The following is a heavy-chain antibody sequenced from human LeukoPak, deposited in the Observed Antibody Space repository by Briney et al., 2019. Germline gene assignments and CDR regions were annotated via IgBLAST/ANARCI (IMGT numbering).Heavy chain of an antibody. Sequence: GGSLRLSCAPSGFAFSSYTMNWVRHAPGEGLEWVSSISPSGHSTWNADSVKGRFTIHRDNAKNSLYLQMNSLRGEDTAIYYCGRDFVGESGAGGPWGQGTLITVRS. V-gene: IGHV3-21*01. D-gene: IGHD3-10*01. CDR2: ISPSGHST. J-gene: IGHJ5*02. CDR3: GRDFVGESGAGGP. CDR1: GFAFSSYT.